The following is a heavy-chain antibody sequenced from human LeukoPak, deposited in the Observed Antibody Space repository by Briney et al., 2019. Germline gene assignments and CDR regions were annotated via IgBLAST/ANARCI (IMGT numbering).Heavy chain of an antibody. Sequence: ASVKVSCKASGYTFSGFYMHWVRQAPGQGLEWMGWINPNSGGTNYAQKFQRRVTMTRDTSISAAYMELSSLRSDDTAVYYCARVPGFSRGGHFDYWGQGTLVTVSS. V-gene: IGHV1-2*02. CDR2: INPNSGGT. CDR1: GYTFSGFY. CDR3: ARVPGFSRGGHFDY. J-gene: IGHJ4*02. D-gene: IGHD3-10*01.